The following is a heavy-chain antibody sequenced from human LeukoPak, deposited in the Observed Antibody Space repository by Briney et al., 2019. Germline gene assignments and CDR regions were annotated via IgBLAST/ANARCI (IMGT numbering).Heavy chain of an antibody. CDR2: ISYSGST. CDR1: GGSISSYY. CDR3: ASGYTYGSTSIFDY. V-gene: IGHV4-59*01. J-gene: IGHJ4*02. D-gene: IGHD5-18*01. Sequence: PSETLSLTCTVSGGSISSYYWSWVRQPPGKGLEWMGDISYSGSTNYNPSLKSRVTISVETTKNQSSLKLSSVTAADTAVYYCASGYTYGSTSIFDYWGRGTLVTVSS.